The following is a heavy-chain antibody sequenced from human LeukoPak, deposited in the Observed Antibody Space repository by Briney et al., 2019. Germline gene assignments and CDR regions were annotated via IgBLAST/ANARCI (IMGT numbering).Heavy chain of an antibody. CDR1: GFTLSSYG. CDR2: ISGSGSST. Sequence: PGGSLRLSCAASGFTLSSYGMSWVRQAPGKGLEWVSTISGSGSSTYYADSVKGRFTIYRDKSKNTLYLQMNSLRAEDTAVYYCAKDQEWELTHYFDYWGQGTLVTVSS. J-gene: IGHJ4*02. D-gene: IGHD1-26*01. V-gene: IGHV3-23*01. CDR3: AKDQEWELTHYFDY.